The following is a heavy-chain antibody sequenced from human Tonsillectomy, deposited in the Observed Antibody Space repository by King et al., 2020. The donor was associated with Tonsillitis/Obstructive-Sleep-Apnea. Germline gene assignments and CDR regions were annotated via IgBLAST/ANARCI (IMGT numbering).Heavy chain of an antibody. D-gene: IGHD5-18*01. Sequence: VQLVESGGGLVKPGGSLRLSCAASGFTFSNAWMNWVRQAPGKGLEWVGRIKSKTDGGKTDYAAPVKGRFTISRDDSKNTLYLQMNSLKTDGTAVYYCTTVHGYSYGNYYYYYGMDVWGQGTTVTVSS. CDR1: GFTFSNAW. CDR3: TTVHGYSYGNYYYYYGMDV. J-gene: IGHJ6*02. CDR2: IKSKTDGGKT. V-gene: IGHV3-15*07.